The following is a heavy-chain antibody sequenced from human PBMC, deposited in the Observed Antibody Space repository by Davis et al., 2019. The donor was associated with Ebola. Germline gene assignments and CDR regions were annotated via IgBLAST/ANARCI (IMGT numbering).Heavy chain of an antibody. CDR1: GSSFHTYT. Sequence: GESLKISCTASGSSFHTYTINWFRQAPGRGLGWLAVISTDGSTTFYADSVKGRFTISRENSKNTLSLQMNSLDTEDTAVYYCAGAVAGTEDFQYWGQGTLVTVSS. D-gene: IGHD6-19*01. V-gene: IGHV3-30*04. CDR2: ISTDGSTT. CDR3: AGAVAGTEDFQY. J-gene: IGHJ4*02.